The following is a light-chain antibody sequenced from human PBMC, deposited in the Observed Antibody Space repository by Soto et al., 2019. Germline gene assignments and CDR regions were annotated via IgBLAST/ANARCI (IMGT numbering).Light chain of an antibody. Sequence: QSVLTQPASMSGSPGQSITISCTGTSSDDGGYDYVSWYQQHPGKAPKLMIYEVINRPSGVSNRFSGSKSVNTASLIISGLQAEYEADYYCSSYTSSNTLVVFGGGTKLAV. CDR2: EVI. V-gene: IGLV2-14*01. CDR3: SSYTSSNTLVV. J-gene: IGLJ3*02. CDR1: SSDDGGYDY.